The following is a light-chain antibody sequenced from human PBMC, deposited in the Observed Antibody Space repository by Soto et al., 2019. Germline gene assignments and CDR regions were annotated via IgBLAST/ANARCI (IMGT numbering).Light chain of an antibody. V-gene: IGKV3-20*01. J-gene: IGKJ5*01. CDR3: QQYGTSEII. CDR2: DTS. Sequence: EFVLTQSPGTLSLSPVEGATLSCMASQSLTNSFIAWYQQKPGQAPRLLIYDTSIRASGIPDRFSGSGSGTDFTLTISRLEPEDFAVFYCQQYGTSEIIFGQGTRLEIK. CDR1: QSLTNSF.